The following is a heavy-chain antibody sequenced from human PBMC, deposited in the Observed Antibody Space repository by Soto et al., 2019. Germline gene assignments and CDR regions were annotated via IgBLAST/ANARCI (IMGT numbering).Heavy chain of an antibody. CDR2: ISYDGSNK. J-gene: IGHJ4*02. V-gene: IGHV3-30*03. Sequence: GGSLRLSCAASGFTFSSDGMRWVRQAPGKGLEWVAVISYDGSNKYYADSVKGRFTISRDNSKNTLYLQMNSLRAEDTAVYYCARGPFYYGSGSYPYYIDYWGQGTLVTVSS. D-gene: IGHD3-10*01. CDR3: ARGPFYYGSGSYPYYIDY. CDR1: GFTFSSDG.